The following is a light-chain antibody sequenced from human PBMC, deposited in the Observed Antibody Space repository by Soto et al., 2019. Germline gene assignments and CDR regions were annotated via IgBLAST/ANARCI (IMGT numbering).Light chain of an antibody. CDR2: EVT. CDR1: SSDVGGYDY. J-gene: IGLJ7*01. V-gene: IGLV2-8*01. Sequence: QSALTQPPSASGSPGQSVTISCTGTSSDVGGYDYVSWYQQRPGKAPKLLIHEVTKRPSGVPDRFSGSKSGNTASLTVSGLQAEDEADYYCATWDDDLSAAVFGGGTQLTVL. CDR3: ATWDDDLSAAV.